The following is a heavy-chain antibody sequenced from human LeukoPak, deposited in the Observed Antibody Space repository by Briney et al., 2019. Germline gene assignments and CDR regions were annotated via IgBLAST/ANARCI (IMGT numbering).Heavy chain of an antibody. D-gene: IGHD1-26*01. CDR3: ARDLMGARGY. Sequence: PGGSLRLSCAASGFTVSSNYMSWVRQAPGKGLEWVSVIYSDDNTYYADSVKGRFTISRDNSKNTLYLQMNSLRAEDTAVYYCARDLMGARGYWGQGTPVTVSS. J-gene: IGHJ4*02. CDR2: IYSDDNT. CDR1: GFTVSSNY. V-gene: IGHV3-53*01.